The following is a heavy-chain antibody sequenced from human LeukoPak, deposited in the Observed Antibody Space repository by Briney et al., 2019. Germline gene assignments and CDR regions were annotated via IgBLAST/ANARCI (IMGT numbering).Heavy chain of an antibody. J-gene: IGHJ4*02. V-gene: IGHV3-48*01. D-gene: IGHD3-10*01. CDR3: AREWFGELI. Sequence: GGSLRLSCAASGFTFNGYSMNWVRQAPGKGLEWISFIRHDSSDIYCADSVKGRFTISRDNAKNSLYLQMNSLRADDTAVYYCAREWFGELIWGQGTLVAVSS. CDR2: IRHDSSDI. CDR1: GFTFNGYS.